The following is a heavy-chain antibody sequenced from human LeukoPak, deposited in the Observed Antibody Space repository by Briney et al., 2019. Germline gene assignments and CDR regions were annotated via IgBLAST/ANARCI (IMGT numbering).Heavy chain of an antibody. J-gene: IGHJ4*02. CDR1: GGSVSSTNW. CDR3: AREGGFFRPLDY. Sequence: PSETLSLTCGVSGGSVSSTNWWTWIRQPPGKGLEWIGEVHLDGRTNFNPSLKSRLTMSVDLSENHVSLKLTSVTAADTAVYYCAREGGFFRPLDYSGQGTLVTVSS. CDR2: VHLDGRT. D-gene: IGHD6-25*01. V-gene: IGHV4-4*02.